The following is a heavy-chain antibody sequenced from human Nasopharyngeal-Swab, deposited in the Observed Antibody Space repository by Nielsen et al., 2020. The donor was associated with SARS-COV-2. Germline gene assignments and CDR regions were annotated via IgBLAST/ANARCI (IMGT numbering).Heavy chain of an antibody. CDR2: IYYTGKT. J-gene: IGHJ1*01. Sequence: SETLSLTCTVSGGSINYNSYHWGWMRQPPGKGLEWIGSIYYTGKTYYNPSLKSRVTMSVDTSKNQFALKLSSVTVADTAMYYCGYCSTTFCYGAYFHHWGQGTLVTVSS. CDR1: GGSINYNSYH. D-gene: IGHD2-2*01. CDR3: GYCSTTFCYGAYFHH. V-gene: IGHV4-39*01.